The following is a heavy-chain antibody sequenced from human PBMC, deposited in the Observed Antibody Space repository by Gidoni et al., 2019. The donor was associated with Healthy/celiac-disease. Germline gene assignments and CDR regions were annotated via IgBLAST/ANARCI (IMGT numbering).Heavy chain of an antibody. CDR1: GGPISSYY. CDR3: AREENGMDV. J-gene: IGHJ6*02. CDR2: IYYSGST. V-gene: IGHV4-59*01. Sequence: QVQLQESGPGLVKPSETLSLTCTVSGGPISSYYWSWIRQPPGKGLEWIGYIYYSGSTNYNPSLKSRVTISVDTSKNQFSLKLSSVTAADTAVYYCAREENGMDVWGQGTTVTVSS.